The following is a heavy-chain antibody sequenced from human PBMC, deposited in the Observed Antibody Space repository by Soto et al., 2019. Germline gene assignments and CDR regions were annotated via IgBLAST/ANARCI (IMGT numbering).Heavy chain of an antibody. V-gene: IGHV4-39*01. Sequence: QLQLQESGPGLVKPSETLSLTCTVSGGSIRSTSYYWGWIRQPPGKGLEWSGSIYYSGSTYYNASLKSRVTISVDTSKNQFSLKLSSVIAADTAVYFCARSNEDTVAVGGWFDPWGQGALVTVSS. D-gene: IGHD2-15*01. CDR1: GGSIRSTSYY. CDR3: ARSNEDTVAVGGWFDP. CDR2: IYYSGST. J-gene: IGHJ5*02.